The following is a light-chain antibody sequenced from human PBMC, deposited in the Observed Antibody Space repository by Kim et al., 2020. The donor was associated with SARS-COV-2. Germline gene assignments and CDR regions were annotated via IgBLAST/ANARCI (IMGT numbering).Light chain of an antibody. CDR3: QQSYITPYS. V-gene: IGKV1-39*01. Sequence: SASEGDRVVITCRASQNIKNYLSWYQCKPGKAPKLLIYAGSILQTGVPSRISGGGSETDYTLIISGLQPEDSATYFCQQSYITPYSFGQGTKLEI. CDR2: AGS. J-gene: IGKJ2*03. CDR1: QNIKNY.